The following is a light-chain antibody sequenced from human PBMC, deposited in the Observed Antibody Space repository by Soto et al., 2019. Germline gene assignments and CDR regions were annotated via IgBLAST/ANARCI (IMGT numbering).Light chain of an antibody. CDR2: GAY. CDR1: QSVSSN. Sequence: EIVMTQSPATLSVSPGERATLSCRASQSVSSNLAWYQQKPGQAPRLLIYGAYTRAAGVPARFSGSGSGTEFTLTISGLQAEDFTSYFCPQSHDYPFTFGQGTRLEIK. J-gene: IGKJ5*01. CDR3: PQSHDYPFT. V-gene: IGKV3-15*01.